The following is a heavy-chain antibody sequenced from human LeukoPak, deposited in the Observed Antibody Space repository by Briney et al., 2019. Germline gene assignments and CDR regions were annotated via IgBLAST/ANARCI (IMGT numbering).Heavy chain of an antibody. CDR3: ARGGPWGSGRDYYYGMDV. CDR2: IIPIFGTA. V-gene: IGHV1-69*13. Sequence: ASVKVSCKASGGTFSSYAISWVRQAPGQGLEWMGGIIPIFGTANYAQKFQGRVTITADESTSTAYMELSSLRSEDTAVYYCARGGPWGSGRDYYYGMDVWGQGTTVTVSS. CDR1: GGTFSSYA. D-gene: IGHD3-16*01. J-gene: IGHJ6*02.